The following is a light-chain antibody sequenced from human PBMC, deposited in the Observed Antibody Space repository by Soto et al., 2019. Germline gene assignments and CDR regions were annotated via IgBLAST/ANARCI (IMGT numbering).Light chain of an antibody. V-gene: IGKV3-20*01. J-gene: IGKJ5*01. CDR1: QSVRSSY. CDR3: QQYGSSPIT. CDR2: GAS. Sequence: EIVLTQSPGTLSLSPGDRATLSCRASQSVRSSYLAWYQQKPGQAPRLLIYGASSRATGIPDRFSGSGSGTDFTVTISRLEPEDFAVYYCQQYGSSPITFGQVTRLEIK.